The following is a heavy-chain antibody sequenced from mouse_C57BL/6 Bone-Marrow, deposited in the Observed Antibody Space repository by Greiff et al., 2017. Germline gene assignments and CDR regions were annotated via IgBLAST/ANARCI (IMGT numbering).Heavy chain of an antibody. CDR3: ARQLGLDY. D-gene: IGHD4-1*01. CDR2: ISSGGSYT. CDR1: GFTFSSYG. J-gene: IGHJ2*01. V-gene: IGHV5-6*01. Sequence: EVNLVESGGDLVKPGGSLKLSCAASGFTFSSYGMSWVRQTPDKRLEWVATISSGGSYTYYPDSVMGRFTISRDNAKNTLYLQMSSLKSEDTAMYYCARQLGLDYWGQGTTLTVSS.